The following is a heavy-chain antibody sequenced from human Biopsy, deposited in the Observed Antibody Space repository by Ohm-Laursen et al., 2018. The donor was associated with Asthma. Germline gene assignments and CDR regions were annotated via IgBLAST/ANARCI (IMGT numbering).Heavy chain of an antibody. J-gene: IGHJ6*02. Sequence: SLRLSCAASGFTFSNYAMTWVRQAPGKGLEWVSAISGGGGGTKYADSVKGRFTISRDNSKNTLSLQMSSLRAEDTALYYCAKDLSKAVSGSNDYYYGMDVWGQGTTVTVAS. CDR3: AKDLSKAVSGSNDYYYGMDV. CDR1: GFTFSNYA. CDR2: ISGGGGGT. D-gene: IGHD5-12*01. V-gene: IGHV3-23*01.